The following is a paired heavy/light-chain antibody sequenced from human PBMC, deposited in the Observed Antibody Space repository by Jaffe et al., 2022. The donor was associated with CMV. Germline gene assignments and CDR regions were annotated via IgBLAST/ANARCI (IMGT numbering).Light chain of an antibody. V-gene: IGLV1-51*02. J-gene: IGLJ2*01. Sequence: QSVLTQPPSVSAAPGQKVTISCSGSSSNIGNNFVSWYQQLPGTAPKLLIYENNKRPSGIPDRFSGSKSGTSATLGITGLQTGDEAGYYCGTWDISLSAEVFGGGTKLTVL. CDR3: GTWDISLSAEV. CDR1: SSNIGNNF. CDR2: ENN.
Heavy chain of an antibody. CDR2: IYWNDGK. CDR3: ARLVYNYNYQSPYYFDY. Sequence: QITLKESGPTLVKPTQTLTLTCTFSGFSLSTSGMGVGWIRQPPGKALEWLALIYWNDGKRYSPSLKGRLTITKDTSKNQVVLTMTNMDPVDTATYSCARLVYNYNYQSPYYFDYWGQGTLVTVSS. CDR1: GFSLSTSGMG. V-gene: IGHV2-5*01. J-gene: IGHJ4*02. D-gene: IGHD1-7*01.